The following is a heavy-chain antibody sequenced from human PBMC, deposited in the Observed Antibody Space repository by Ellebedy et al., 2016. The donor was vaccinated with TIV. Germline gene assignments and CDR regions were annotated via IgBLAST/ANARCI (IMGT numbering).Heavy chain of an antibody. CDR1: GYTFTSYY. Sequence: ASVKVSCKASGYTFTSYYIHWVRQAPGQGLEWMGIINPSGGSTSYAQKFQGRVTMTRDTSTSTVYMEVSSLRSEDTAVYYCARDLGVVQRSLYYYYGMDVWGQGTTVSVAS. CDR2: INPSGGST. J-gene: IGHJ6*02. CDR3: ARDLGVVQRSLYYYYGMDV. D-gene: IGHD2-15*01. V-gene: IGHV1-46*01.